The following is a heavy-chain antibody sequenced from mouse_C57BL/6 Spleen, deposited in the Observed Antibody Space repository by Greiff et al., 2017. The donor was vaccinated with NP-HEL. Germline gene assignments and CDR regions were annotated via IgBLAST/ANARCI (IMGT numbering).Heavy chain of an antibody. CDR3: TRWKRGNYVSCYFDY. J-gene: IGHJ2*01. Sequence: VQLQQSGAELVRPGASVTLSCKASGYTFTDYEMHWVKQTPGHGLEWIGDIDPETGGTAYNQKFKGKAILTADKSSSTAYMELRSLTSEYSAVYYCTRWKRGNYVSCYFDYWGQGTTLTVSS. CDR1: GYTFTDYE. V-gene: IGHV1-15*01. CDR2: IDPETGGT. D-gene: IGHD2-1*01.